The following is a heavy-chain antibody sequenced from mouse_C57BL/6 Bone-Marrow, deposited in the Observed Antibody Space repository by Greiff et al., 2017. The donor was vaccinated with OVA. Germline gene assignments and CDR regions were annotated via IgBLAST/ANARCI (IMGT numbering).Heavy chain of an antibody. J-gene: IGHJ4*01. Sequence: VRLQQPGTELVKPGASVKLSCKASGYTFTSYWMHWVKQRPGQGLEWIGNINPSNGGTNYNEKFKSKATLTLDKSSSTAYMQLSSLTSEDSAVYYCARWPYYYAMDYWGQGTSVTVSS. CDR2: INPSNGGT. CDR3: ARWPYYYAMDY. CDR1: GYTFTSYW. V-gene: IGHV1-53*01.